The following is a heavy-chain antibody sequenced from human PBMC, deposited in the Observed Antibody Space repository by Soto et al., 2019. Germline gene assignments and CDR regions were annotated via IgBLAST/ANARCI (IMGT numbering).Heavy chain of an antibody. CDR2: ISGSGGST. D-gene: IGHD6-19*01. Sequence: PEGSLRLSCAASGFTFSSYAMSWVRQAPGKGLEWVSAISGSGGSTYYADSVKGRFTISRDNSKNTLYLQMNSLRAEDTAVYYCAKDRGSSGWYNSDAFDIWGQGTMVTVSS. V-gene: IGHV3-23*01. J-gene: IGHJ3*02. CDR1: GFTFSSYA. CDR3: AKDRGSSGWYNSDAFDI.